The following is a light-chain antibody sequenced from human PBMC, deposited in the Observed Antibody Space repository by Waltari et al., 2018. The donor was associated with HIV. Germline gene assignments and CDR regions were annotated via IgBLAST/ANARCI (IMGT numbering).Light chain of an antibody. V-gene: IGKV1-39*01. J-gene: IGKJ4*01. CDR3: QQSYPTPS. CDR1: QTVNNC. Sequence: DIQMTQSPSSLSASVGDRVTIPCRTSQTVNNCFNWYQERPGNVHKLLLYASSLSQEVASRRFSGRGAGTYFTLTSNILQPEDFASFYRQQSYPTPSFGGGTKVEIK. CDR2: ASS.